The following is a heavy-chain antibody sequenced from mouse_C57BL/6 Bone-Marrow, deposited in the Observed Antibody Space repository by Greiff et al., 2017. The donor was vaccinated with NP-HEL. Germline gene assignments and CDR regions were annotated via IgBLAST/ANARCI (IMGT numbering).Heavy chain of an antibody. D-gene: IGHD1-1*01. V-gene: IGHV1-19*01. CDR3: ASSYYGSSWAY. CDR1: GYTFTDYY. J-gene: IGHJ3*01. Sequence: EVQLQQSGPVLVKPGASVKMSCKASGYTFTDYYMNWVKQSHGKSLEWIGVINPYNGGTSYNQKFKGKATLTVDKSSSTAYMELNSLTSEDSAVYDCASSYYGSSWAYWGQGTRVTVSA. CDR2: INPYNGGT.